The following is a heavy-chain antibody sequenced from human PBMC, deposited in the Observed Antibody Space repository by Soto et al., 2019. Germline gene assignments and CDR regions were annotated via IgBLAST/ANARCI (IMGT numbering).Heavy chain of an antibody. V-gene: IGHV3-66*01. Sequence: PGGSLRLSCAASGFTVSSNYMSWVRQAPGKGLEWVSVIYSGGTTYYADSVKGRFTISRDNSKNTLYLQMNSLRAEDTAAYYCARGGSASGGYYSYVMDVWGQGTTVTVSS. CDR1: GFTVSSNY. J-gene: IGHJ6*02. CDR2: IYSGGTT. CDR3: ARGGSASGGYYSYVMDV. D-gene: IGHD3-16*01.